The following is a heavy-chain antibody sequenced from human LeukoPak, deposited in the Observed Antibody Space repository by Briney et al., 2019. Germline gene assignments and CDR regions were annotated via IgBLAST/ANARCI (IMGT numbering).Heavy chain of an antibody. V-gene: IGHV3-48*03. D-gene: IGHD4-23*01. CDR2: ISSRATI. CDR3: VKDQGDDGNPGR. CDR1: GFTFNSYE. J-gene: IGHJ4*02. Sequence: PGASLRPSCAASGFTFNSYEMSWVRQAPGKGLGWVSYISSRATIYYPDSVKGRFTISRDNAKNSLYLQMNSLRAEDTAVYYCVKDQGDDGNPGRWGRGTLVTVSS.